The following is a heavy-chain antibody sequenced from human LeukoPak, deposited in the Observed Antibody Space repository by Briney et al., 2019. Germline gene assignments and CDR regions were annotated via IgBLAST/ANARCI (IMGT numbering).Heavy chain of an antibody. CDR2: INPSGGST. Sequence: ASVKVSCKASGYTFTSYYMHWVRQAPGQGLEWMGIINPSGGSTSYAQKFQGRVTMTRDTSTSTVYMGLSSLRSEDTAVYYCARDGEGTGAFDIWGQGTMVTVSS. CDR3: ARDGEGTGAFDI. D-gene: IGHD3/OR15-3a*01. CDR1: GYTFTSYY. V-gene: IGHV1-46*01. J-gene: IGHJ3*02.